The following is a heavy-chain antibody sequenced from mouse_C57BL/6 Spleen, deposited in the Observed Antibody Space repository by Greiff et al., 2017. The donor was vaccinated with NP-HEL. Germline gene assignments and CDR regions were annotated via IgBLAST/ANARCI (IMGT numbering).Heavy chain of an antibody. V-gene: IGHV1-82*01. CDR2: IYPGDGDT. D-gene: IGHD2-3*01. Sequence: VQLQQSGPELVKPGASVKISCKASGYAFSSSWMNWVKQRPGKGLEWIGRIYPGDGDTNSNGKFKGKATLTADKSSSTAYMQLSSLTSEDSAVYFCARGEDGFYWGQGTTLTVSS. CDR3: ARGEDGFY. CDR1: GYAFSSSW. J-gene: IGHJ2*01.